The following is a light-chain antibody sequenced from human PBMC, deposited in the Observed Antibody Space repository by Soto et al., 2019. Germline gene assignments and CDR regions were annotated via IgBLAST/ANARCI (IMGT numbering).Light chain of an antibody. CDR2: EVS. CDR3: SSYTDKTTPVV. V-gene: IGLV2-14*01. Sequence: QSALTQPASVSGSPGQSISISCTGSSSDVGGYNHVSWYQQHPGKAPKLLIYEVSKRPSGVSNRFSGSKSGNTASLTISGLQAEDEAVYYCSSYTDKTTPVVFGGGTQLTVL. CDR1: SSDVGGYNH. J-gene: IGLJ2*01.